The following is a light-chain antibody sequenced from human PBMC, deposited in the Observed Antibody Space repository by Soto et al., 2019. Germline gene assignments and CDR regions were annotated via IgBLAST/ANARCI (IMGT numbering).Light chain of an antibody. V-gene: IGKV3-20*01. J-gene: IGKJ4*01. CDR1: QSVSSTY. Sequence: EIVLTQSPGTLSLSPGERATLSCRASQSVSSTYLSWYQQKPGQAPRLLIYGASSRATGIPDRISGSGSGTVFTLTISRLEPEFFALYCCQHYDCLVLTFGGGTKVEIK. CDR2: GAS. CDR3: QHYDCLVLT.